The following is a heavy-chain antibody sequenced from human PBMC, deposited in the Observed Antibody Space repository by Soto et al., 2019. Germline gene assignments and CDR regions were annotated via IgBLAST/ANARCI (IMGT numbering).Heavy chain of an antibody. CDR2: FDPEDGET. CDR1: GYTLTELS. Sequence: ASVKVSCKVSGYTLTELSMHWVRQAPGKGLEWMGGFDPEDGETIYAQKFQGRVTMTEDTSTDTAYMELSSLRSEDTAVYYCATCTISGYDSGFDDWGQGTLVTVSS. V-gene: IGHV1-24*01. D-gene: IGHD5-12*01. CDR3: ATCTISGYDSGFDD. J-gene: IGHJ4*02.